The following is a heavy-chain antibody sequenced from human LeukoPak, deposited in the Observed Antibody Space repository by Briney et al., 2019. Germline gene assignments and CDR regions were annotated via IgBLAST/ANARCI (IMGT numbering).Heavy chain of an antibody. Sequence: GGSLRLSCAASGFTFSSYAMHWVRQAPGKGLEWVAVISYDGSNKYYADSVKGRFTISRDNSKNTLYLQMNSLRAEDTAVYYCARGGIITSYAFEIWGQGAMVTVSS. CDR2: ISYDGSNK. V-gene: IGHV3-30-3*01. CDR1: GFTFSSYA. CDR3: ARGGIITSYAFEI. D-gene: IGHD1-26*01. J-gene: IGHJ3*02.